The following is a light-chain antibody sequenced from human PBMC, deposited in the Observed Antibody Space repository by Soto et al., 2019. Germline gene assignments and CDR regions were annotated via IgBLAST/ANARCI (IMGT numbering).Light chain of an antibody. Sequence: DIQMTQPPSSLSASVWDRVTITFRASQSIVTYLNWYLQKPGKAPKLLIYTASSLQSGVPSRFSGSGSGTDFTLTISSLQPEDFATYYCQQANSFPLTFGGGTKVDIK. CDR1: QSIVTY. CDR2: TAS. V-gene: IGKV1-39*01. J-gene: IGKJ4*01. CDR3: QQANSFPLT.